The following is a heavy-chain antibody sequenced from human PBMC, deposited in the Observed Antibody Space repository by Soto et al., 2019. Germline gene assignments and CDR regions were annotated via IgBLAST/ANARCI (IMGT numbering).Heavy chain of an antibody. CDR1: GGSISSSSYY. V-gene: IGHV4-39*01. J-gene: IGHJ3*01. D-gene: IGHD2-15*01. Sequence: QLQLQESGPGLVKPSETLSLTCTVSGGSISSSSYYWGWIRQPPGKGLEWIGSIYYRGSTDYNPXXXRRXXXDADTDQDHYXXTXRXXTAADAAVEYCAITHHPSDCRGGSCYSGGDDAFDLSGQGPMVTASS. CDR3: AITHHPSDCRGGSCYSGGDDAFDL. CDR2: IYYRGST.